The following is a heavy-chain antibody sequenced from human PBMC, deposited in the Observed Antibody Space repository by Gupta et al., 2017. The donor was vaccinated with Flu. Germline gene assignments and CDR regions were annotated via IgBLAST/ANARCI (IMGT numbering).Heavy chain of an antibody. D-gene: IGHD6-19*01. CDR3: AGIAVTGTAGSFDI. CDR1: GHTFTAYL. CDR2: INPNSGGT. J-gene: IGHJ3*02. Sequence: QVQLVQSGAEVQKPGASVKVSCKPSGHTFTAYLIHRVRQAPGQGLEWMGRINPNSGGTTYAQKFQGRVTMTRDTSISTAYMELTRVTSDDTAVYYCAGIAVTGTAGSFDIWGRGTMVTVSP. V-gene: IGHV1-2*06.